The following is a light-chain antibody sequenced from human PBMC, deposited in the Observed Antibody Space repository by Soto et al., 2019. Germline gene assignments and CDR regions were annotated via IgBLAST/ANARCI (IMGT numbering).Light chain of an antibody. CDR2: END. J-gene: IGLJ3*02. CDR1: SSNIGRNY. Sequence: QSVLTQPPSVSAAPGEKGTISCSGSSSNIGRNYVSWYQQLPGSAPKLLIYENDRRPSGIPDRFSGSKSGTTATLGITGLQTGEEADYYCGEWDRGLKAGVFGGGTKLTVL. V-gene: IGLV1-51*02. CDR3: GEWDRGLKAGV.